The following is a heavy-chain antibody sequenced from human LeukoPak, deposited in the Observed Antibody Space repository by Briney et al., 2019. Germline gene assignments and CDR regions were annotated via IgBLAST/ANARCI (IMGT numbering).Heavy chain of an antibody. CDR1: GFTFSSYW. J-gene: IGHJ4*02. D-gene: IGHD5-24*01. CDR2: INKDGSKK. Sequence: GGSLRLSCAASGFTFSSYWLSWVRQAPGKGLEWVANINKDGSKKYYVESVKGRFTISRDNAKNSLELQMNRLRVEDTAVYYCARDGIDGFIDFWGQGTLVTVSS. V-gene: IGHV3-7*01. CDR3: ARDGIDGFIDF.